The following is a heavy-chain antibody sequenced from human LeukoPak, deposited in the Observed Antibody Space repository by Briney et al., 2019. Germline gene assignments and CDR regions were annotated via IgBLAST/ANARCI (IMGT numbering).Heavy chain of an antibody. J-gene: IGHJ6*02. CDR1: GFTFSSYS. V-gene: IGHV3-21*01. D-gene: IGHD3-10*01. CDR3: ARDRSKCMDV. CDR2: ISSSGTYK. Sequence: PGGSLRLSCAVSGFTFSSYSMSWVRQAPGKGLEWVSSISSSGTYKYYADSVKGRFTISRDNAKNSLYLQMNSLRAEDTAVYYCARDRSKCMDVWGQGTTVTVSS.